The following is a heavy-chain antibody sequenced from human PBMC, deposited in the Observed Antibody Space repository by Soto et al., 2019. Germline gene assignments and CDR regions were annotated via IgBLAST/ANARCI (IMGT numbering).Heavy chain of an antibody. V-gene: IGHV3-9*01. CDR3: AKDKLGSSSGAFDI. J-gene: IGHJ3*02. CDR2: ISWNSGSI. CDR1: GFTFDDYA. Sequence: EVQLVASGGGLVQPGRSLRLSCAASGFTFDDYAMHWVRQAPGKGLEWVSGISWNSGSIGYADSVKGRFTISRDNAKNALYLQMNSLRAEDTALYYCAKDKLGSSSGAFDIWGQGTMVAVSS. D-gene: IGHD6-6*01.